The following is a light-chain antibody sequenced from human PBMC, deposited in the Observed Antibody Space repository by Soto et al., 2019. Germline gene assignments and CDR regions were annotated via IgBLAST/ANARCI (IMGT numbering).Light chain of an antibody. CDR3: CSYAGNYILV. CDR1: SSDVGAYNY. CDR2: DVN. Sequence: QSVLTQPRSVSGSPGQSVTISCSGTSSDVGAYNYVSWYQHHPGKAPKVMIYDVNKRPSGVPDRFSGSKSGNTASLTISGLQAEDGADYYCCSYAGNYILVFGGGTQLTVL. V-gene: IGLV2-11*01. J-gene: IGLJ7*01.